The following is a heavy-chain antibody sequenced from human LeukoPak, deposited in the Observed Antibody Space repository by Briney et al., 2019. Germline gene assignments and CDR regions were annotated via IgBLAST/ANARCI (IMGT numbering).Heavy chain of an antibody. Sequence: PGGSLRLSCAASGFTFSSYAMHWVRQAPGKGLEWVAVISYDGSNKYYADSVKGRFTISRDNSKNTLYLQMNSLRAEDTAVYYCARSSRFLAMDVWGKGTTVTVSS. V-gene: IGHV3-30*01. CDR1: GFTFSSYA. CDR3: ARSSRFLAMDV. D-gene: IGHD3-3*01. CDR2: ISYDGSNK. J-gene: IGHJ6*04.